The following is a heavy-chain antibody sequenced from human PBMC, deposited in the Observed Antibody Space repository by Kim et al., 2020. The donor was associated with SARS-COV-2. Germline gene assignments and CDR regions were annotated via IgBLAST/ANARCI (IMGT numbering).Heavy chain of an antibody. Sequence: ASVKVSCKASGYTFTGYYMHWVRQAPGQGLEWMGWINPNSGGTNYAKKFQGRVTMTRDTSISTAYMELSRLRSDDTAVYYCARVNMVGKISIAVADGDGWGQGTTVTVSS. CDR2: INPNSGGT. D-gene: IGHD6-19*01. J-gene: IGHJ6*02. CDR1: GYTFTGYY. CDR3: ARVNMVGKISIAVADGDG. V-gene: IGHV1-2*02.